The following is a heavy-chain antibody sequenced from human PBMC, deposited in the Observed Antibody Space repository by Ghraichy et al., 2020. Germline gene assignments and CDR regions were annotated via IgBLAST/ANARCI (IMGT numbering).Heavy chain of an antibody. D-gene: IGHD3-3*01. Sequence: GGSLRLSCAASGFTFSTYWMGWVRQAPGKGLEWVANIKYDGTEKYYLDSVKGRFTISRDNAKNSLYLEMRSLRAEDTAVYFCARIPIFGVVFDSWGQGTLVIVSS. J-gene: IGHJ4*02. CDR1: GFTFSTYW. CDR3: ARIPIFGVVFDS. V-gene: IGHV3-7*01. CDR2: IKYDGTEK.